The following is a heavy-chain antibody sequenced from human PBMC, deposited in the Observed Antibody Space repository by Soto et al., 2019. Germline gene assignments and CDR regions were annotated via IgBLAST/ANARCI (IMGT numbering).Heavy chain of an antibody. Sequence: QVKLVESGGGVVQPGTSLRLSCTASGFDFSNSGIQWVRQTPGKGLEWVALISFDGDKYYVDSVKGRFTISRVNPTNTVYLQMNRLRPEDTGVYYCARDYARGWCQFWGQGTLVTVSS. J-gene: IGHJ4*02. CDR1: GFDFSNSG. V-gene: IGHV3-30*03. D-gene: IGHD2-8*02. CDR2: ISFDGDK. CDR3: ARDYARGWCQF.